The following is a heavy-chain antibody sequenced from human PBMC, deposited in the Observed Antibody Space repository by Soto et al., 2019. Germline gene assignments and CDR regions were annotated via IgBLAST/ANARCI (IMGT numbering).Heavy chain of an antibody. Sequence: ASVKVSCKTSGYIFRNYAISWVRQATGQGLEWMGWISVSNDNTDSAHALRGRLTMTTDTSTSTAYLELTSLMSNYTAVYYCARSSPSLDYCGQGSLVTVSS. J-gene: IGHJ4*02. D-gene: IGHD3-10*01. CDR3: ARSSPSLDY. CDR2: ISVSNDNT. V-gene: IGHV1-18*04. CDR1: GYIFRNYA.